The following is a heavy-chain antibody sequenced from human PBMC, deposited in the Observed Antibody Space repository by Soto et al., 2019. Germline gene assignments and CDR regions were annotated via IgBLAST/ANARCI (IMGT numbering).Heavy chain of an antibody. J-gene: IGHJ4*02. Sequence: DVQLVESGGGLVKPGGSLRLSCAASGFIFSDAWMSWVRQAPGKGLEWVGRVRAHNAGGTRDYTAPVRGRFTVSRDDSKKTVYLQMNSLRAEDTAVYYCAKDHVGYSSSCFDYWGQGTLVTVSS. CDR3: AKDHVGYSSSCFDY. V-gene: IGHV3-15*01. D-gene: IGHD6-13*01. CDR2: VRAHNAGGTR. CDR1: GFIFSDAW.